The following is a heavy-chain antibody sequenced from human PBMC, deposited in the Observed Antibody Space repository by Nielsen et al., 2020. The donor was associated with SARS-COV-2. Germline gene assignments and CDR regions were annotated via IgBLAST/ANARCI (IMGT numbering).Heavy chain of an antibody. CDR1: GFSFSSYA. J-gene: IGHJ4*02. D-gene: IGHD3-10*01. CDR2: IKEDGSVK. Sequence: GESLKISCAASGFSFSSYAMTWVRQAPGKGLEWVANIKEDGSVKLYVDSVRGRFTISRDNAQKSVYLQMNSLRAEDTAVYYCANGVRGAYWGQGALVTVSS. CDR3: ANGVRGAY. V-gene: IGHV3-7*05.